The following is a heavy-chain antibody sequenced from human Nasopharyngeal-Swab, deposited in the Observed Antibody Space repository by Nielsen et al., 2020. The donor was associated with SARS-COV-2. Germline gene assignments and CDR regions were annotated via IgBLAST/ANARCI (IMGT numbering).Heavy chain of an antibody. CDR3: ARGVTYYDFWSGYYKVDWFDP. Sequence: SQTLSLTCAVYGGSFSGYYWSWIRQPPGKGLEWIGEINHSGSTNYNPSLKSRVTISVDTSKNQFSLKLSSVTAADTAVYYCARGVTYYDFWSGYYKVDWFDPWGQGTLVTVSS. D-gene: IGHD3-3*01. CDR2: INHSGST. J-gene: IGHJ5*02. V-gene: IGHV4-34*01. CDR1: GGSFSGYY.